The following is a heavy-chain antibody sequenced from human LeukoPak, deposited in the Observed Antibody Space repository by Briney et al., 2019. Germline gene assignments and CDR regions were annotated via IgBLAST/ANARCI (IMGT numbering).Heavy chain of an antibody. Sequence: SETLSLTCTVSGGPIYSYYWSWIRQTAGKGLQWIGRLYPGVSTNYNPSLKSRVTMSVDTSKNQFALKLSAVTAADTAVYYCARLKFYDSTGYSPGHYMDVWGKGTTVTVSS. V-gene: IGHV4-4*07. CDR1: GGPIYSYY. J-gene: IGHJ6*03. D-gene: IGHD3-22*01. CDR2: LYPGVST. CDR3: ARLKFYDSTGYSPGHYMDV.